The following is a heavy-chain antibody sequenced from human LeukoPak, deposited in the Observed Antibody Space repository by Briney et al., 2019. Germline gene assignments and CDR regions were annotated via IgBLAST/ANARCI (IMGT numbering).Heavy chain of an antibody. CDR3: VRDHYYDSSGYTFRH. J-gene: IGHJ1*01. D-gene: IGHD3-22*01. CDR2: IYYSGTT. CDR1: GGSISSGGYY. Sequence: PSETLSLTCTVSGGSISSGGYYWSWIRQHPGKGLEWIGYIYYSGTTYYNPSLKSRVTISVDTPKNQFSLKLRSVTVADTAVYYCVRDHYYDSSGYTFRHWGQGTLVSVSS. V-gene: IGHV4-61*08.